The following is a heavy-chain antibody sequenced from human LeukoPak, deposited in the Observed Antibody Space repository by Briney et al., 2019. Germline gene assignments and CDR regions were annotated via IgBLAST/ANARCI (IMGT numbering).Heavy chain of an antibody. J-gene: IGHJ4*02. Sequence: PSETLSLTCTVSGGSVSSGSYYWSWIRQPPGKGLEWIGFIHNSGSTKYNPSLKSRVTISVDTSKNQFSLKLSSVTAADTAVYYCAATDVTGEDYWGQGTLVTVSS. CDR3: AATDVTGEDY. CDR1: GGSVSSGSYY. V-gene: IGHV4-39*01. CDR2: IHNSGST. D-gene: IGHD7-27*01.